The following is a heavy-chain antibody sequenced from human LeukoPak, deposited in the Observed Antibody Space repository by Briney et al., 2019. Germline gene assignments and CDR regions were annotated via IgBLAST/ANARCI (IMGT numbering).Heavy chain of an antibody. CDR1: GFTFSSYG. J-gene: IGHJ4*02. Sequence: GGSLRLSCAASGFTFSSYGMHWVRQAPGKGLEWVAVISYDGSNKYYADSVKGRFTISRDNSKNTLYLQMNSLRAEDTAVYYCAKGVGHFDYWGQGTLVTVSS. V-gene: IGHV3-30*18. CDR2: ISYDGSNK. CDR3: AKGVGHFDY. D-gene: IGHD2-15*01.